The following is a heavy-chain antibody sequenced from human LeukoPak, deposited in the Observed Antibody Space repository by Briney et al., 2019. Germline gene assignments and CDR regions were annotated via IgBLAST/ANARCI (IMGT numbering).Heavy chain of an antibody. D-gene: IGHD5-18*01. V-gene: IGHV3-74*01. Sequence: GGSLRLACAASGFTLSGHWMHWFRQPPGKGLAWVSRNKYDGSESYYADSVKGRFTISRDNAKNTLYLQMNSLRAEDTAVHYCARDKYSYGPFDYWGQGTLVTVSS. CDR1: GFTLSGHW. CDR2: NKYDGSES. CDR3: ARDKYSYGPFDY. J-gene: IGHJ4*02.